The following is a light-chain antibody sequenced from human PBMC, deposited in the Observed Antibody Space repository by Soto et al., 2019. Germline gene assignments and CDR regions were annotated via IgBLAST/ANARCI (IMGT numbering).Light chain of an antibody. CDR3: RRYNTQSIT. CDR2: AAS. Sequence: DLQLIQSPATLSASVGDRITITCRASENIFKFLAWYQQRSGSAPNLLIYAASDLESGVPSRFSGSGSGTEFTLTIDNLQPDDFSTYYCRRYNTQSITFDGGTKVDVK. V-gene: IGKV1-5*01. CDR1: ENIFKF. J-gene: IGKJ4*01.